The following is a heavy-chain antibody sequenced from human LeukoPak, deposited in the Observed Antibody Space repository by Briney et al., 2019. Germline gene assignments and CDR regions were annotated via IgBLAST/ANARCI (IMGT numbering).Heavy chain of an antibody. CDR3: ARYHKQLDSNWFDP. V-gene: IGHV4-4*07. Sequence: PSETLSLTCTVSGGSISSYYWSWIRQPAGKGLEWIGRIYTSGSTNYNPSLKSRVTMSVDTSKNQFSLKLSSVTAADTAVYHCARYHKQLDSNWFDPWGQGTLVTVSS. CDR1: GGSISSYY. D-gene: IGHD6-13*01. J-gene: IGHJ5*02. CDR2: IYTSGST.